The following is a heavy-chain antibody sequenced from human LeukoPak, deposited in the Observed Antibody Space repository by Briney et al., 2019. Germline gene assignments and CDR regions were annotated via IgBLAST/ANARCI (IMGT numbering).Heavy chain of an antibody. CDR2: ISSSGSTI. D-gene: IGHD1-26*01. CDR1: GFTFSDYY. CDR3: ARDPRAGWSYFNLYYFDY. V-gene: IGHV3-11*01. Sequence: GGSLRLSCAASGFTFSDYYTSWIRQAPGKGLEWVSYISSSGSTIYYADSVKGRFTISRDNAKNSLYLQMNSLRAEDTAVYYCARDPRAGWSYFNLYYFDYWGQGTLVTVSS. J-gene: IGHJ4*02.